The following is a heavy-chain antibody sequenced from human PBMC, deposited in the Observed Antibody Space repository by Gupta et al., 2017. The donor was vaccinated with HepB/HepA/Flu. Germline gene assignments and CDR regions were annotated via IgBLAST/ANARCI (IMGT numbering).Heavy chain of an antibody. Sequence: QVQLVECGGGVVQPGRSLRLSCAASGFAFSSCGMDWARPGPGKGLGWVAVISYDGRNKYYADAVKGRFTISRDNSKNTLYLQMHSLRAEDTAVYYCAKDQEDWDYYYYGMDVWGQGTTVTVSS. D-gene: IGHD3-9*01. V-gene: IGHV3-30*18. CDR2: ISYDGRNK. J-gene: IGHJ6*02. CDR1: GFAFSSCG. CDR3: AKDQEDWDYYYYGMDV.